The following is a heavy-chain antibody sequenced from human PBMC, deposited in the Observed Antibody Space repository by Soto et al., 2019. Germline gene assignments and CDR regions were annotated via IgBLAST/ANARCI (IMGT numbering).Heavy chain of an antibody. CDR2: IIPIFGTA. CDR3: ARDMRLTGTTLPSYYGMDV. Sequence: GASVKVSCKASGGTFSSYAISWVRQAPGQGLEWMGGIIPIFGTANYAQKFQGRVTITADESTSTAYMELSSLRSEDTAVYYCARDMRLTGTTLPSYYGMDVRGQAPTVPVSS. D-gene: IGHD1-7*01. V-gene: IGHV1-69*13. CDR1: GGTFSSYA. J-gene: IGHJ6*02.